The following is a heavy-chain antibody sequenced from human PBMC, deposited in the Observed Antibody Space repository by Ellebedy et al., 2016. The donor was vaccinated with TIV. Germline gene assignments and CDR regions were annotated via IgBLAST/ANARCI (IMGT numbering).Heavy chain of an antibody. CDR3: ARSVWPGYFDF. J-gene: IGHJ4*02. D-gene: IGHD2-21*01. V-gene: IGHV1-2*02. Sequence: AASVKVSCKASGYTFTGSFMHWVRQAPGHGLEWMGWINPRNDVTIYAQNFQGRVTMTTDTSISTAYMELRGLRSDDTAIYYCARSVWPGYFDFWGRGSLVTVSS. CDR1: GYTFTGSF. CDR2: INPRNDVT.